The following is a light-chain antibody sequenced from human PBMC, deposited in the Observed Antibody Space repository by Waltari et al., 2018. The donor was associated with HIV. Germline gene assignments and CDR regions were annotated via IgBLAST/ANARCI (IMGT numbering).Light chain of an antibody. CDR3: QHAKTIPHT. Sequence: DIQMTQSPPSVSASVGDRVSTSCPPSQAIGTSLAWYLRGPGEVPNRLIYDASRMTHGVPWRFSRSGSGTLFFLSSSDLQPEDCATYSCQHAKTIPHTFGGGTRV. CDR2: DAS. CDR1: QAIGTS. J-gene: IGKJ4*01. V-gene: IGKV1-12*01.